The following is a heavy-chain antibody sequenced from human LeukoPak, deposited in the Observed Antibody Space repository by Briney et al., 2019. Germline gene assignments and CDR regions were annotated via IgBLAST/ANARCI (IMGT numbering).Heavy chain of an antibody. Sequence: ASVKVSCKVSGYILTELSMHWVRQAPGKGLEWMGGFDPEDGETIYAQKFQGRVTMTEDTSTDTAYMELSSLRSEDTAVYYCATVPYYYDSSGYQWDYWGQGTLVTVSS. CDR1: GYILTELS. CDR3: ATVPYYYDSSGYQWDY. V-gene: IGHV1-24*01. D-gene: IGHD3-22*01. CDR2: FDPEDGET. J-gene: IGHJ4*02.